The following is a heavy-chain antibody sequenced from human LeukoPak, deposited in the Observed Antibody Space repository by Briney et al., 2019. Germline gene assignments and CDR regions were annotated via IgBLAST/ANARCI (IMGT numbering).Heavy chain of an antibody. CDR2: IYTSGST. CDR1: GGSISSYY. J-gene: IGHJ3*02. V-gene: IGHV4-4*07. D-gene: IGHD3-22*01. Sequence: SETLSLTCTVSGGSISSYYWNWIRQPAGKGLEWIGRIYTSGSTSYNSSLKSRVTMSVDTSKNQFSLKLSSVTAADTAVYYCARLITYYYDSSGYLDAFDIWGQGTMVTVSS. CDR3: ARLITYYYDSSGYLDAFDI.